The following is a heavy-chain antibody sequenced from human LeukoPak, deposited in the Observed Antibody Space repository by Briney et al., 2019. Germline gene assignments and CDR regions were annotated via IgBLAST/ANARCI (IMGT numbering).Heavy chain of an antibody. J-gene: IGHJ4*02. CDR1: GFTFSIYA. D-gene: IGHD6-6*01. CDR3: DPHDSSSHF. V-gene: IGHV3-30-3*01. Sequence: GGSLRLSCAASGFTFSIYAMHWVRQAPGKGLEWVAFISSDGSNKYCADSVKGRFTISRDNSKSTLYLQMNSLRDEDTAVYYCDPHDSSSHFWGQGTLVTVSS. CDR2: ISSDGSNK.